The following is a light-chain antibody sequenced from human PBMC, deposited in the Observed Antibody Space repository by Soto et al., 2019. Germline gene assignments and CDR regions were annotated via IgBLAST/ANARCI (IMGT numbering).Light chain of an antibody. V-gene: IGKV1-27*01. CDR3: QKYNSAPWT. CDR2: AAS. CDR1: QGISNY. Sequence: DIQMTQSPSSLSASVGDRVTITCRASQGISNYLAWYQQKPGKVPKLLIYAASTLQSGVPSRFRCSGSGTDFTLTISSLQPEDVATYYCQKYNSAPWTFGQGTKVEIK. J-gene: IGKJ1*01.